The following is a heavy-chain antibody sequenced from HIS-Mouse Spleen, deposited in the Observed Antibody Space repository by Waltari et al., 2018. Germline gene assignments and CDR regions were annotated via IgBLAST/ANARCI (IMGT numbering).Heavy chain of an antibody. CDR1: GGALSSRSYY. V-gene: IGHV4-39*07. J-gene: IGHJ2*01. CDR2: IYYSGST. Sequence: QLQLQESGPGLVKPSETLSLTCTVPGGALSSRSYYWGWILQPPGKGLEWIGSIYYSGSTYYNPSLKSRVTISVDTSKNQFSLKLSSVTAADTAVYYCAREIPYSSSWYDWYFDLWGRGTLVTVSS. D-gene: IGHD6-13*01. CDR3: AREIPYSSSWYDWYFDL.